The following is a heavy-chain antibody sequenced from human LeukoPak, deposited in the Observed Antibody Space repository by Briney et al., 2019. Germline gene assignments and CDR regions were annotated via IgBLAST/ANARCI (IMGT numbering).Heavy chain of an antibody. V-gene: IGHV1-24*01. Sequence: ASVKASCKVSGYTLTELSMHWVRQAPGKGLGWMGGFDPEDGETIYAQKFQGRVTMTEDTSTDTAYMELSSLRSEDTAVYYCATGDYYDSSPLEYWGQGTLVTVSS. CDR3: ATGDYYDSSPLEY. D-gene: IGHD3-22*01. J-gene: IGHJ4*02. CDR1: GYTLTELS. CDR2: FDPEDGET.